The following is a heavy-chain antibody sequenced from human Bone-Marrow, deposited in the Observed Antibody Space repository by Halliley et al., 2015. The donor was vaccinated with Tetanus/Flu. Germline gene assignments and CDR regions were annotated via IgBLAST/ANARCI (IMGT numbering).Heavy chain of an antibody. Sequence: SLRLSCAASGFTFSTYSMHWVRQAPGKGLEWVSVIYSGGSTYYTDSVKGRFTISRDNSKNTLYLQMDSLRAEDTAVYYCARTSYSVYFFDYWGQGTLVTVSS. CDR2: IYSGGST. J-gene: IGHJ4*02. V-gene: IGHV3-NL1*01. D-gene: IGHD2-21*01. CDR3: ARTSYSVYFFDY. CDR1: GFTFSTYS.